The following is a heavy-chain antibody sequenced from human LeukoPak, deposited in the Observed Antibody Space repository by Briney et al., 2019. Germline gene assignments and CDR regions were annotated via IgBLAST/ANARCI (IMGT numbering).Heavy chain of an antibody. CDR3: ARADYGEKPYYFDY. V-gene: IGHV3-21*01. D-gene: IGHD4-17*01. CDR1: GFTFSSFA. CDR2: ISSSSSYI. J-gene: IGHJ4*02. Sequence: GGSLRLSCAASGFTFSSFAMTWVRQAPGKGLEWVSSISSSSSYIYYADSVKGRFTISRDNAKNSLYLQMNSLRAEDTAVYYCARADYGEKPYYFDYWGQGTLVTVSS.